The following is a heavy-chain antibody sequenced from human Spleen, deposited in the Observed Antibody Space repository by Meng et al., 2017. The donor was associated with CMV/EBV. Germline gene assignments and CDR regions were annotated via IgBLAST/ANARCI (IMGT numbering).Heavy chain of an antibody. V-gene: IGHV2-5*02. CDR2: IYWDDDK. CDR3: ARALLWFGEFFFDY. Sequence: FKELGPPLVKPTQTLTLTGTFSGSSLSTSGVGVGWIRQPPGKALEWLALIYWDDDKRYSPSLKSRLTITKDTSKNQVVLTMTNMDPVDTATYYCARALLWFGEFFFDYWGQGTLVTVSS. CDR1: GSSLSTSGVG. J-gene: IGHJ4*02. D-gene: IGHD3-10*01.